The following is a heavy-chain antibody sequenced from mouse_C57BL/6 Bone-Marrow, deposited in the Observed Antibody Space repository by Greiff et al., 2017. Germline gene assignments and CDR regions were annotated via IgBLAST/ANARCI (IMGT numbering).Heavy chain of an antibody. CDR3: ARRARGYYGSSPWFAY. D-gene: IGHD1-1*01. Sequence: QVQLQQPGAELVMPGASVKLSCKASGYTFTSYWMHWVKQRPGQGLEWIGEIDPSDSYTNYNQKFKGKSTLTVDKSSSTAYMQLSSLTSEDSAVYDCARRARGYYGSSPWFAYWGQGTLVTVSA. CDR2: IDPSDSYT. V-gene: IGHV1-69*01. J-gene: IGHJ3*01. CDR1: GYTFTSYW.